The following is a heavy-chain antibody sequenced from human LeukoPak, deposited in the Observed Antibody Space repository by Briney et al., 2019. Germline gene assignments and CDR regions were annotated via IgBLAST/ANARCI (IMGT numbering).Heavy chain of an antibody. V-gene: IGHV3-74*01. CDR1: GFDFSIYA. Sequence: GGSLRLSCAASGFDFSIYAIDWVRQAPGKGLVWVSRVKSDGSSASYADSVKGRFTISRDNAKNTLYLQMNSLRAEDTAVYYCATEGRLGLWGQGTLVTVSS. CDR3: ATEGRLGL. J-gene: IGHJ4*02. CDR2: VKSDGSSA. D-gene: IGHD7-27*01.